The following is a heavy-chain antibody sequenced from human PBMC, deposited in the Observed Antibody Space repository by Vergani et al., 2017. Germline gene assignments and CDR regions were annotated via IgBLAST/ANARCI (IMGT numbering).Heavy chain of an antibody. CDR2: INHSGST. CDR1: GVSFSGYS. CDR3: ARRGSGGSRYFQH. Sequence: QVQLQQWGAGLLKPSETLSLTCAVYGVSFSGYSWSWIRQPPGKGLEWIGEINHSGSTNYNPSLKSPVTISVDTSKNQFSLKLSSGTAADTAVYYCARRGSGGSRYFQHWGQGTLVTVSS. J-gene: IGHJ1*01. D-gene: IGHD6-19*01. V-gene: IGHV4-34*01.